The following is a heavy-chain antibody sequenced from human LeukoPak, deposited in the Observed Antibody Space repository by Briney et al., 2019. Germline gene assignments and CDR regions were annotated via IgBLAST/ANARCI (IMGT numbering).Heavy chain of an antibody. Sequence: GGSLRLSCAASGFTFSSYWMHWVRQAPGKGLVWVSRINSDGSSTSYADSVKGRFTISRDNAKNTLYLQMNSLRAEDTAVYYCARGQGAEVGWYFDLWGRGTLVTVSS. V-gene: IGHV3-74*01. CDR3: ARGQGAEVGWYFDL. D-gene: IGHD1-26*01. CDR1: GFTFSSYW. CDR2: INSDGSST. J-gene: IGHJ2*01.